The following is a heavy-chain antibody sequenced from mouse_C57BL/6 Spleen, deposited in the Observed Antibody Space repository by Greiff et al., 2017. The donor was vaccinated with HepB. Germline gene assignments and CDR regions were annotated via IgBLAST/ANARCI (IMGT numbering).Heavy chain of an antibody. V-gene: IGHV5-16*01. CDR1: GFTFSDYY. Sequence: EVQLVESEGGLVQPGSSMKLSCTASGFTFSDYYMAWVRQVPEKGLEWVANINYDGSSTYYLDSLKSRFIISRDNAKNILYLQMSSLKSEDTATYYCARDRNYYGSSIIFDYWGQGTTLTVSS. CDR2: INYDGSST. J-gene: IGHJ2*01. CDR3: ARDRNYYGSSIIFDY. D-gene: IGHD1-1*01.